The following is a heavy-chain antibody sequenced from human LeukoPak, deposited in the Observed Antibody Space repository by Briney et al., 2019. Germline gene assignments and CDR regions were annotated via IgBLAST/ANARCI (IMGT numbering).Heavy chain of an antibody. CDR1: GFTFSSYA. D-gene: IGHD5-24*01. Sequence: TGGSLRLSCAASGFTFSSYAVHWVRQAPGKGLEWVGVISYDGSNKYYADSVKGRFTMSRDNSKNTLNLQMNSLRAEDTAVYYCARVRRDVYNWDYYYYGMDVWGQGTTVTVFS. CDR3: ARVRRDVYNWDYYYYGMDV. J-gene: IGHJ6*02. CDR2: ISYDGSNK. V-gene: IGHV3-30-3*01.